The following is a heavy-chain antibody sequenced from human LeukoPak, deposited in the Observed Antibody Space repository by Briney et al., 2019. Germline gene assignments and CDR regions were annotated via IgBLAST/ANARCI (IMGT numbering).Heavy chain of an antibody. CDR2: INSDGSST. J-gene: IGHJ4*02. V-gene: IGHV3-74*01. CDR1: GFTFSSYW. D-gene: IGHD6-19*01. Sequence: GGSLRLSCAASGFTFSSYWMHWVRQAPGKGLVWVSRINSDGSSTSYADSVKGRFTISRDNAKSTVYLQMNSLRAEDTAVYYRARLLIAVAGSAQDYWGQGTLVTVSS. CDR3: ARLLIAVAGSAQDY.